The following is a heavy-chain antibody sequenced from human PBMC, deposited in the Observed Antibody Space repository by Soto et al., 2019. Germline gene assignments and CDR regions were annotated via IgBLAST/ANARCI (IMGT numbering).Heavy chain of an antibody. V-gene: IGHV1-8*01. Sequence: QVQLVQSGAEVKKPGASVKVSCKASGYTFTSYDINWVRQATEQGLEWMGWMNPNSGDTGYAQKFQGRVTMTRNTSISTAYMELSSLRSEDTAVYYCARGGAGYTNQYNWFDPWGQGTLVTVSS. D-gene: IGHD4-4*01. CDR2: MNPNSGDT. CDR1: GYTFTSYD. CDR3: ARGGAGYTNQYNWFDP. J-gene: IGHJ5*02.